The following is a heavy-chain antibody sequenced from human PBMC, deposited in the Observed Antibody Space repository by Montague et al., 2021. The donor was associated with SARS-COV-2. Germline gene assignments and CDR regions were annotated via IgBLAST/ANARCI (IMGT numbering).Heavy chain of an antibody. Sequence: SLRLSCAASGFSLSSHSMNWVRQAPGKGLEWVSYFSGSSTKMNFADSVKGRFTISRDIAKNSLYLQMDSLTDEDTAVYYCARDAGYNWNTEAYALDMWGRGTMVVVSS. CDR1: GFSLSSHS. CDR2: FSGSSTKM. J-gene: IGHJ3*02. V-gene: IGHV3-48*02. D-gene: IGHD1/OR15-1a*01. CDR3: ARDAGYNWNTEAYALDM.